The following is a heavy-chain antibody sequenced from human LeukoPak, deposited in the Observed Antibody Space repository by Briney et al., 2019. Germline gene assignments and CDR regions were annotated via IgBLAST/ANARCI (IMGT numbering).Heavy chain of an antibody. CDR1: GFTFSSYA. CDR3: ASSYSSSFSNWFDP. V-gene: IGHV3-30*04. D-gene: IGHD6-6*01. CDR2: ISYDGSNK. J-gene: IGHJ5*02. Sequence: PGGSLRLSCAASGFTFSSYAMHWVRQAPGKGLEWVAVISYDGSNKYYADSVKGRFTTSRDNSKNTLYLQMNSLRAEDTAVYYCASSYSSSFSNWFDPWGQGTLVTVSS.